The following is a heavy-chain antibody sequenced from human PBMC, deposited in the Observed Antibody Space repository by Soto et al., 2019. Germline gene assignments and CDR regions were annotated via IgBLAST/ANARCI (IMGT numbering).Heavy chain of an antibody. J-gene: IGHJ4*02. CDR3: ARALYDSSGYIFDY. V-gene: IGHV4-31*03. Sequence: QVQLQESGPGLVKPSQTLSLTCTVSGGSISSGRYYWNWIRQHPGKGLELIGYIYYSGSTYYNPSLRSRVSISLDTSKNQFSRKLSSVTAADTAVYYCARALYDSSGYIFDYWGQGTLVTVSS. CDR1: GGSISSGRYY. CDR2: IYYSGST. D-gene: IGHD3-22*01.